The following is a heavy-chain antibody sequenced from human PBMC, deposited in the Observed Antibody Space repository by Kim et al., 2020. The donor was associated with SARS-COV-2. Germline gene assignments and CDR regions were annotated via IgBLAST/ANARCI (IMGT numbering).Heavy chain of an antibody. CDR3: ARGTYYYDSSGYYSIDY. CDR2: IIPIFGTA. Sequence: SVKVSCKASGGTFSSYAISWVRQAPGQGLEWMGGIIPIFGTANYAQKFQGRVTITADESTSTAYMELSSLRSEDTAVYYCARGTYYYDSSGYYSIDYWGQGTLVTVSS. J-gene: IGHJ4*02. CDR1: GGTFSSYA. D-gene: IGHD3-22*01. V-gene: IGHV1-69*13.